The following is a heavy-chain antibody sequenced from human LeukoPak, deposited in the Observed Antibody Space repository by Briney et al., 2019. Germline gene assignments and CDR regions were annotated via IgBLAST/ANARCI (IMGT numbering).Heavy chain of an antibody. CDR2: ISGDGGST. V-gene: IGHV3-43D*03. D-gene: IGHD3-22*01. CDR1: GFTFDDYA. Sequence: PGGSLRLSCAASGFTFDDYAMHWVRQAPGKGLEWVSLISGDGGSTYYADSVKGRFTISRANSKNSLYLQMNSLRAEDTALYYCAKPYYYDSSGLDYWGQGTLVTVSS. CDR3: AKPYYYDSSGLDY. J-gene: IGHJ4*02.